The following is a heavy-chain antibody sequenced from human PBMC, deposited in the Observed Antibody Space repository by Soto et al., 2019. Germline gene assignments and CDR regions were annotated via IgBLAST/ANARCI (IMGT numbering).Heavy chain of an antibody. J-gene: IGHJ3*02. D-gene: IGHD6-13*01. CDR1: GFTFDDYA. Sequence: ESGGGLVQPGRSLRLSCAASGFTFDDYAMHWVRQAPGKGLEWVSGISWNSGSIGYADSVKGRFTISRDNAKNSLYLQMNSLRAEDTALYYCAKDMSSSGQLDAFDIWGQGTMVTVSS. V-gene: IGHV3-9*01. CDR2: ISWNSGSI. CDR3: AKDMSSSGQLDAFDI.